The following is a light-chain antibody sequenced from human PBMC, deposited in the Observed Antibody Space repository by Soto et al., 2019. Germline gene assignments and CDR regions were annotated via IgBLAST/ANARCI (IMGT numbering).Light chain of an antibody. CDR1: SSNIGNNY. J-gene: IGLJ2*01. Sequence: QSVLTQPPSVSAAPGQKVTISCSGSSSNIGNNYVSWYQQLPGTAPKLLIYDSNKRPSGIPDRFSGSKSGTSATLGITGLQTGDEAGYYCGTWDNSLSAVVFGGGTKRTVL. CDR3: GTWDNSLSAVV. V-gene: IGLV1-51*01. CDR2: DSN.